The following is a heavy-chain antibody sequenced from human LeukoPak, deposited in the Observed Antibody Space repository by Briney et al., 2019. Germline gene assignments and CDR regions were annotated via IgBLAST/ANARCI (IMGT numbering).Heavy chain of an antibody. Sequence: SGTLSLTRAVSGGSISSSNWWSWVRQPPGKGLEWIGEIYHSGSTNYNPSLKSRVTISVDKSKNQFSLKLSSVTAADTAVYYCARVGYSGYDSHFDYWGQGTLVTVSS. J-gene: IGHJ4*02. CDR2: IYHSGST. D-gene: IGHD5-12*01. CDR3: ARVGYSGYDSHFDY. V-gene: IGHV4-4*02. CDR1: GGSISSSNW.